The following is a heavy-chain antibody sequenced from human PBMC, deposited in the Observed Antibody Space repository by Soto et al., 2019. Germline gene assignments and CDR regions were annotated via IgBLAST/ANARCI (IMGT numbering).Heavy chain of an antibody. CDR3: AREVAVTTDRYYYYGMDV. CDR2: IIPIFGTA. Sequence: QVQLVQSGAEVNKPGSSVKVSCKASGGTFSSYAISWVRQAPGQGLEWMGGIIPIFGTANYAQKFQGRVTITTDESTSTAYMELSSLRSEDTAVYYCAREVAVTTDRYYYYGMDVWGQGTTVTVSS. D-gene: IGHD4-17*01. J-gene: IGHJ6*02. V-gene: IGHV1-69*01. CDR1: GGTFSSYA.